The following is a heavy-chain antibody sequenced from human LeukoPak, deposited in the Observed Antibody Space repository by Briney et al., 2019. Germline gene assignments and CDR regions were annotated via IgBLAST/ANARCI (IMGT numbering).Heavy chain of an antibody. CDR3: AIVGWLQFYYFDY. D-gene: IGHD5-24*01. Sequence: GGSLRLSCAASGFTFSDHHMDWVRQAPGKGLEWIGRTRNKANSYTTEYAASVKGRFTISRDDSKNSLYLQMNSLKTEDTAVYCCAIVGWLQFYYFDYWGQGTLVTVSS. CDR1: GFTFSDHH. J-gene: IGHJ4*02. CDR2: TRNKANSYTT. V-gene: IGHV3-72*01.